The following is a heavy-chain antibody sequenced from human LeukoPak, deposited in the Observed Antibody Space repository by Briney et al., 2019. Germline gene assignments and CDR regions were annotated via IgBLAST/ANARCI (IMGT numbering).Heavy chain of an antibody. CDR2: ITRSSDVM. J-gene: IGHJ3*02. Sequence: TGGSLRLSCAASGFTFSSYSINWVRQAPGKGLEWVSYITRSSDVMYYADSVKGRFTISRDNAKNSLYLQMNSLRAEDTAVYYCAREQIHSTGYDAFDIWGQGTMVTVSS. V-gene: IGHV3-48*04. CDR3: AREQIHSTGYDAFDI. CDR1: GFTFSSYS. D-gene: IGHD6-13*01.